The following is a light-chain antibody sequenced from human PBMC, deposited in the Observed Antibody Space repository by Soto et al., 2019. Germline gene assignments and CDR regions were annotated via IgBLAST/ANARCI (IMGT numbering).Light chain of an antibody. CDR1: QTIAMY. J-gene: IGKJ2*01. CDR2: TTS. V-gene: IGKV1-39*01. CDR3: KQSFTTPYT. Sequence: DIQMTQSPSSLSASVGDRVTITCRASQTIAMYVNWFQQKPGKAPKPLIYTTSSLQSGVPPRFSGSGSETDFTLTISRLQPEDSATYYCKQSFTTPYTCGQGTKREIK.